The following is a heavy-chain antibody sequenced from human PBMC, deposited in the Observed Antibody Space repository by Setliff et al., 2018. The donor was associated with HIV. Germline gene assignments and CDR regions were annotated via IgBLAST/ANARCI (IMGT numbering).Heavy chain of an antibody. CDR1: GGSISSSSYY. CDR3: ARGVLITKRVTQTGGWNYYLDY. CDR2: LYYRGTT. J-gene: IGHJ4*02. Sequence: SETLSLTCTVSGGSISSSSYYWGWIRQPPGKGLEWIGSLYYRGTTYYNPSLKSRVTISTGTSNNQFSLTLSSVTAADTAVYYCARGVLITKRVTQTGGWNYYLDYWGQGTLVTVSS. D-gene: IGHD1-7*01. V-gene: IGHV4-39*01.